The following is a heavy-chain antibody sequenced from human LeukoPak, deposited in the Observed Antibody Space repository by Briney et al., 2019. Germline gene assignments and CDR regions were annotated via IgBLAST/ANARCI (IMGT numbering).Heavy chain of an antibody. V-gene: IGHV3-30*18. CDR1: GFTFSSYG. J-gene: IGHJ6*02. Sequence: GGSLRLSCAASGFTFSSYGMHWVRQAPGKGLEWVAVISYDGSNKYYADSVKGRFTISRDNSKNTLYLQMNSLRAEDTAVYYCAKRAQYCSGGSCYLSYYYYYGMDVWGQGTTVTVSS. CDR2: ISYDGSNK. CDR3: AKRAQYCSGGSCYLSYYYYYGMDV. D-gene: IGHD2-15*01.